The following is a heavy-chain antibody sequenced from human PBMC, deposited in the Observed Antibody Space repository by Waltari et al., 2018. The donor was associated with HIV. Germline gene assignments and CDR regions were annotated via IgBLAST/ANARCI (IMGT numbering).Heavy chain of an antibody. CDR2: INSEGSST. D-gene: IGHD1-7*01. Sequence: EVQLVESGGGLVQPGGSLRLSCAASGFTFSSYWTHWVRQAPGKGLVWGSRINSEGSSTSYADSVHGRFTISRDNAKNTLYLQMNSLRAEDTTVYYCARAGRDGKLPPDYWGQGTLVTVSS. CDR3: ARAGRDGKLPPDY. CDR1: GFTFSSYW. J-gene: IGHJ4*02. V-gene: IGHV3-74*01.